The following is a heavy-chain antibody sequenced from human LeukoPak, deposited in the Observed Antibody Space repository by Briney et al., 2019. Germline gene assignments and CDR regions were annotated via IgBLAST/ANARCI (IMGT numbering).Heavy chain of an antibody. CDR3: AKVGYYDSSAQLGAFDI. Sequence: GGSLRLSCAASGFTFSSYAMSWVRQAPGKGLEWVSAISGSGGSTYYADSVKGRFTISRDNSKNTLYLQMNSLRAEDTAVYYCAKVGYYDSSAQLGAFDIWGQGTMVTVSS. CDR1: GFTFSSYA. V-gene: IGHV3-23*01. CDR2: ISGSGGST. J-gene: IGHJ3*02. D-gene: IGHD3-22*01.